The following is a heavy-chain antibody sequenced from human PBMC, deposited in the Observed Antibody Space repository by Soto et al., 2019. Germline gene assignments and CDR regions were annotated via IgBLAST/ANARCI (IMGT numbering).Heavy chain of an antibody. Sequence: GGSLRLSCATSGFTFSTYGMHWVRQAPGKGLEWVSTIRETGNTYYADSVRGRFATSRDNSENTLYLQMSSLRAEDTAVYYCAKQLRGVIRALDYRGQGTLVTVFS. CDR2: IRETGNT. V-gene: IGHV3-23*01. J-gene: IGHJ4*02. CDR3: AKQLRGVIRALDY. CDR1: GFTFSTYG. D-gene: IGHD3-10*01.